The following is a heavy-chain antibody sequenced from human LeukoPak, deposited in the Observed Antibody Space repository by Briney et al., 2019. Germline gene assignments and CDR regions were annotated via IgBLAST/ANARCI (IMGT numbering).Heavy chain of an antibody. CDR1: GFTFSNYA. V-gene: IGHV3-30*18. CDR2: LSNDGDDT. CDR3: AKDSHVSAGYYFDF. Sequence: PGGPLSLFCAPSGFTFSNYAMHWVRQAPGKGLECVAVLSNDGDDTYSADYVKGRFTISRDNSKNTLYLEMNSLRAEDTAVYYCAKDSHVSAGYYFDFWGQGILVTVSS. J-gene: IGHJ4*02. D-gene: IGHD2-2*01.